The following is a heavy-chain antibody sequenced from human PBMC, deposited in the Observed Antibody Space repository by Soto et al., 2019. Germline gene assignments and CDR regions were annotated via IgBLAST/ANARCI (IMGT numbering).Heavy chain of an antibody. V-gene: IGHV1-69*06. D-gene: IGHD3-22*01. J-gene: IGHJ4*02. Sequence: QVQLVQSGAEVKKPGSSVKVSCKASGDTFSSYAINWVRQAPGQGLEWMGGIIPMFGTANYAQKFKGRVIITAGKSRSTVSMELSSLKSEDTAVYYCARVGPAHYDDSSGYSSPLDYWGQGTLVTVSS. CDR3: ARVGPAHYDDSSGYSSPLDY. CDR1: GDTFSSYA. CDR2: IIPMFGTA.